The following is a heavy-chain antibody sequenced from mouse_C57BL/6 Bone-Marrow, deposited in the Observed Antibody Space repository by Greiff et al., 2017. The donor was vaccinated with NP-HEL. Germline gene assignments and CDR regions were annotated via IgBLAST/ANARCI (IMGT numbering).Heavy chain of an antibody. CDR1: GYTFTDYY. J-gene: IGHJ3*01. Sequence: VQLKESGPVLVKPGASVKMSCKASGYTFTDYYMNWVKQSHGKSLEWIGVINPYNGGTSYDQKFKGKATLTVDKSSSTAYMELNSLTSEDSAVYYCARYDYFGWFAYWGQGTLVTGSA. D-gene: IGHD2-4*01. CDR3: ARYDYFGWFAY. V-gene: IGHV1-19*01. CDR2: INPYNGGT.